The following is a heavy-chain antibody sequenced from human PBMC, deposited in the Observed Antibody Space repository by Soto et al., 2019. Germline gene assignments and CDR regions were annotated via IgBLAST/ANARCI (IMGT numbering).Heavy chain of an antibody. V-gene: IGHV3-30*18. CDR1: GFIFNKFG. CDR2: VSHAGDDI. D-gene: IGHD6-13*01. Sequence: QVRLVESGGGVVQPGRSLRLSCVVSGFIFNKFGMHWVRQAPGKGLEWLAVVSHAGDDIHYADSVKGRFTISRDDSKNTLYLQMDNLRVEDTALYHCVKSPPLAATVYPTCFDYWGQGALVTVSS. CDR3: VKSPPLAATVYPTCFDY. J-gene: IGHJ4*02.